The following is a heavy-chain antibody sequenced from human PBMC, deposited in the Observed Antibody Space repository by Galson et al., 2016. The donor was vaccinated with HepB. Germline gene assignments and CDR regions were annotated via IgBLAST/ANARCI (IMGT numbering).Heavy chain of an antibody. D-gene: IGHD1/OR15-1a*01. CDR3: AKGTTLQVHFGYFDH. V-gene: IGHV3-23*01. Sequence: SLRLSCPASGFRLSNYAMSWVRPAPGKGLEWVSGISDSGGNTYFADSVKGRFTISRDNSRNTLYLQMNSLRVEDTAVYYCAKGTTLQVHFGYFDHWGQGTLVTVSS. CDR2: ISDSGGNT. CDR1: GFRLSNYA. J-gene: IGHJ4*02.